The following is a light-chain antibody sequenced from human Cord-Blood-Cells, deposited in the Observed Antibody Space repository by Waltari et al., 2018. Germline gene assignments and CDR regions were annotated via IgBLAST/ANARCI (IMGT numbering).Light chain of an antibody. V-gene: IGKV3-11*01. J-gene: IGKJ4*01. CDR1: QSVSSY. CDR3: QQRSNWPPP. CDR2: DAS. Sequence: VLTQSPATLSLSPVARATLSCRVSQSVSSYLGWYQQKPALAPRLLIYDASNRATGIPARFSGSGSVTDFTLTISRLAPEDFAVYYCQQRSNWPPPLGGGTKVDIK.